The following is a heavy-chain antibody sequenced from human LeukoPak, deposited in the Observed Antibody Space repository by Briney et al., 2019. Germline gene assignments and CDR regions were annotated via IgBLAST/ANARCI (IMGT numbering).Heavy chain of an antibody. CDR3: AKDALRWETIEY. CDR2: IRSDGSKK. D-gene: IGHD1-26*01. Sequence: PGGSLRLSCAASGFRFSTYGMHWVRQAPGKGLEWVAFIRSDGSKKYHADCVKGRFSISRDNSENTLYLQMNSLRPDDTAVYYCAKDALRWETIEYWGQGALVTVSS. V-gene: IGHV3-30*02. J-gene: IGHJ4*02. CDR1: GFRFSTYG.